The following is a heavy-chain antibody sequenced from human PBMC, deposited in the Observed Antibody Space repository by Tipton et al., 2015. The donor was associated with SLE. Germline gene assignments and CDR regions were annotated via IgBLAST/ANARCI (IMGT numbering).Heavy chain of an antibody. Sequence: TLSLTCTVSGDSITSGYYYWTWIRQPAGEGLEWIGRFYTRGSTNYNPALKSRVTISVDTSKNHFSLKLSSVTAADTAVYYCAREVDLEWIHALWGQGTLVTVSS. V-gene: IGHV4-61*02. D-gene: IGHD3-3*01. CDR2: FYTRGST. J-gene: IGHJ4*02. CDR1: GDSITSGYYY. CDR3: AREVDLEWIHAL.